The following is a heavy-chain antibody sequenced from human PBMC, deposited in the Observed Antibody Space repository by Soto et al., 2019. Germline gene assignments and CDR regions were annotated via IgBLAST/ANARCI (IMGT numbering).Heavy chain of an antibody. V-gene: IGHV4-59*08. J-gene: IGHJ4*02. CDR1: GGSINNKY. CDR3: ARHYCNSDKCYYFDY. Sequence: QVQLQESGPGLVKPSETLSLTCTVSGGSINNKYWSWIRQPPGKGLEWIGYVHYSGSTSNNPSLKSRATISVDTSKNQLSLELSSVTAADTAVYYCARHYCNSDKCYYFDYWGQGTLVTVSS. CDR2: VHYSGST. D-gene: IGHD2-2*01.